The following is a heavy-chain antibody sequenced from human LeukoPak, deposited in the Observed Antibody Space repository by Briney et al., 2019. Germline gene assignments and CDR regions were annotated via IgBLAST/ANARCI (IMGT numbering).Heavy chain of an antibody. D-gene: IGHD3-10*01. J-gene: IGHJ3*01. CDR2: ISSGSSSI. Sequence: GGSLRLSCAASGFTFSNHYMNWVRQAPGKGLEWVSSISSGSSSIYYADSVKGRFTISRDNSKNTLYLQLNSLRAEDTAVYYCAREGSGRTAYNDGLDVWGQGTMVTVSS. V-gene: IGHV3-21*04. CDR1: GFTFSNHY. CDR3: AREGSGRTAYNDGLDV.